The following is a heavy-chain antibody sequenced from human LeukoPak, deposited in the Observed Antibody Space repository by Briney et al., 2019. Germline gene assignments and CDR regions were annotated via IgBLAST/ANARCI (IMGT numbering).Heavy chain of an antibody. J-gene: IGHJ6*03. CDR2: VCGNGGIT. CDR1: GFILSDDD. D-gene: IGHD1-1*01. CDR3: AKDSPTTPSTVPIVYYMDV. V-gene: IGHV3-23*01. Sequence: GGSLRLSCARSGFILSDDDMTWVPDAPGKGVERVASVCGNGGITYYAGSVKGRFTISRDNPKSMLFLQMSSLRADDTAVYFCAKDSPTTPSTVPIVYYMDVWGKGTEVTVSS.